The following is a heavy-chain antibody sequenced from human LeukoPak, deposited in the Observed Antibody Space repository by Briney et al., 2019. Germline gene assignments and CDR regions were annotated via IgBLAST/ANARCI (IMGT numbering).Heavy chain of an antibody. D-gene: IGHD2-2*01. CDR1: GFTFSSYG. Sequence: GGSLRPSCAASGFTFSSYGMHWVRQAPGKGLEWVAFIRYDGSNKYYADSVKGRFTISRDNSKNTLYLQMNSLRAEDTAVYYCAKDPYYVIVVVPAAATEHYFDYWGQGTLVTVSS. V-gene: IGHV3-30*02. CDR2: IRYDGSNK. J-gene: IGHJ4*02. CDR3: AKDPYYVIVVVPAAATEHYFDY.